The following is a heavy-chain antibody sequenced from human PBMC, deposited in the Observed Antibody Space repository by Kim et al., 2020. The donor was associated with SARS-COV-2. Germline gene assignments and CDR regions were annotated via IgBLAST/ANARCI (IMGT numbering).Heavy chain of an antibody. Sequence: GGSLRLSCAASGFTFSSYAMSWVRQAPGKGLEWVSAISGSGGSTYYADSVKGRFTISRDNSKNTLYLQMNSLRAEDTAVYYCAKEGGYQLLQNYYYYYGMDVWGQGTTVTVSS. CDR3: AKEGGYQLLQNYYYYYGMDV. V-gene: IGHV3-23*01. CDR1: GFTFSSYA. D-gene: IGHD2-2*01. J-gene: IGHJ6*02. CDR2: ISGSGGST.